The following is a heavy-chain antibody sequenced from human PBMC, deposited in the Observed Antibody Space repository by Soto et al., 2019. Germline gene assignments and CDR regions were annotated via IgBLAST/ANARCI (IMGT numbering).Heavy chain of an antibody. Sequence: QVQLVQSGAEVKKPGSSVKVSCKASGGTFSSYAISWVRQAPGQGLGWMGGIIPIFGTANYAQKFQGRVTITADKSTSTAYMELSSMRSEDTAVYYCARDGGLRYFDWLSPFDYWGQGTLVTVSS. D-gene: IGHD3-9*01. CDR3: ARDGGLRYFDWLSPFDY. V-gene: IGHV1-69*06. CDR2: IIPIFGTA. CDR1: GGTFSSYA. J-gene: IGHJ4*02.